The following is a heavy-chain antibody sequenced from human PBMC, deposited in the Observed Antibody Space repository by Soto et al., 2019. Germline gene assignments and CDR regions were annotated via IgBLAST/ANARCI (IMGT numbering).Heavy chain of an antibody. CDR2: IYYSGST. CDR1: GGSISSYY. D-gene: IGHD3-22*01. Sequence: SETLSITCTVSGGSISSYYWSWIRQPPGKGLEWIGYIYYSGSTNYNPSLKSRVTISVDTSKNQFSLKLSSVTAADTAVYYCARDPGDSSGYPERYFDYGGQGTLLTGSS. J-gene: IGHJ4*02. V-gene: IGHV4-59*01. CDR3: ARDPGDSSGYPERYFDY.